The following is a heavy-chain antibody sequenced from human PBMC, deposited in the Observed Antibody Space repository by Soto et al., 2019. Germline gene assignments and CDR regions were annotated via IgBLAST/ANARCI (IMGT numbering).Heavy chain of an antibody. CDR3: ARGQRFSDWFDP. CDR2: VYSSGGT. J-gene: IGHJ5*02. Sequence: SETLSLTCTVSGGSMTSYYWTWIRQPAGKGLEWIGRVYSSGGTHYSPSLKSRVTISLDTSKNQFSLRLLSVTDADTAVYFCARGQRFSDWFDPWGQGTLVTVSS. V-gene: IGHV4-4*07. D-gene: IGHD3-3*01. CDR1: GGSMTSYY.